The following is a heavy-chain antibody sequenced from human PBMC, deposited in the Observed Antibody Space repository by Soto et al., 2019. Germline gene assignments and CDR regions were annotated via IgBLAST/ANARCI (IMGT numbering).Heavy chain of an antibody. Sequence: GGSLRLSCAASGFTFSSYGMHWVRQAPGKGLEWVAVISYDGSNKYYADSVKGRFTISRDNSKNTLYLQMNSLRAEDTAVYYCAKSGYSYGRGGYYFDYWGQGTLVTVSS. CDR2: ISYDGSNK. D-gene: IGHD5-18*01. CDR1: GFTFSSYG. V-gene: IGHV3-30*18. J-gene: IGHJ4*02. CDR3: AKSGYSYGRGGYYFDY.